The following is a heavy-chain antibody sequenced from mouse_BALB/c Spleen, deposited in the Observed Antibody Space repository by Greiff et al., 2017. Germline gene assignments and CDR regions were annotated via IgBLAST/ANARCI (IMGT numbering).Heavy chain of an antibody. J-gene: IGHJ4*01. CDR1: GFSLTSYG. CDR3: AKPYYGTFYAMDY. D-gene: IGHD2-10*01. CDR2: IWRGGST. V-gene: IGHV2-5-1*01. Sequence: VKLVESGPSLVQPSQSLSITCTVSGFSLTSYGVHWVRQSPGKGLEWLGVIWRGGSTDYNAAFMSRLSITKDNSKSQVFFKMNSLQADDTAIYYCAKPYYGTFYAMDYWGQGTSVTVSS.